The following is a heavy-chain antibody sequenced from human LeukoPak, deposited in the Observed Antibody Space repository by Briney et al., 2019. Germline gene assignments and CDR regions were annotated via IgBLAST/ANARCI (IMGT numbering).Heavy chain of an antibody. CDR2: IYYSGST. CDR3: ARGASNYDILTGYHNVHLFDY. CDR1: GGSISSYY. V-gene: IGHV4-59*01. J-gene: IGHJ4*02. D-gene: IGHD3-9*01. Sequence: TSETLSLTCTVSGGSISSYYWSWIRQPPGKGLEWIGYIYYSGSTNYNPSLKSRVTISVDTSKNQFSLKLSSVTAADTAVYYCARGASNYDILTGYHNVHLFDYWGQGTLVTVSS.